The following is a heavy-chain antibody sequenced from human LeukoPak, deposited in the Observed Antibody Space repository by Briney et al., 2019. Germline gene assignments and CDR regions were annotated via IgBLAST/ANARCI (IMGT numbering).Heavy chain of an antibody. Sequence: PSETLSLTCGVSGGSVTSTNWWTWVRQPPGKGLEWIGEVHLDGRTNYNPSLKSRLTLSVDLSEHPVSLKLTSVTAADTAVYYCAREGGFYRPLDYSGQGTLVTVSS. D-gene: IGHD3-3*01. CDR2: VHLDGRT. V-gene: IGHV4-4*02. CDR3: AREGGFYRPLDY. CDR1: GGSVTSTNW. J-gene: IGHJ4*02.